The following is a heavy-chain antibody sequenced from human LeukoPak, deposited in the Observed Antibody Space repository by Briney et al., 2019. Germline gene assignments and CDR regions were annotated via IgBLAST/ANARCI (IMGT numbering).Heavy chain of an antibody. J-gene: IGHJ5*02. Sequence: GGSLRLSCAASGFTFSSYGMHWVRQAPGKGLEWVAVMSSDGSNKYYADSVKGRFTISRGNSKNTLYLQMNSLRAEDTAVYYCARVDCSGGSCYPVTWGQGTLVTVSS. D-gene: IGHD2-15*01. CDR1: GFTFSSYG. CDR2: MSSDGSNK. V-gene: IGHV3-30*03. CDR3: ARVDCSGGSCYPVT.